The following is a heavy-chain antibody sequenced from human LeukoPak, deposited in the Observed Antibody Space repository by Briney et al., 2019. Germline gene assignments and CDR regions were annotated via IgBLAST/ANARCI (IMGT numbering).Heavy chain of an antibody. J-gene: IGHJ4*02. CDR3: TTHSAYDFWSGDFDY. CDR2: IKSKTDGGTT. V-gene: IGHV3-15*01. CDR1: GFTFSNGW. D-gene: IGHD3-3*01. Sequence: GGSLELSCAASGFTFSNGWMSWVHRAPGKELEWVGRIKSKTDGGTTDYAAPVKGRFTISRDDSKNTLYLQMNSLKTEDTAVYYCTTHSAYDFWSGDFDYWGQGTLVTVSS.